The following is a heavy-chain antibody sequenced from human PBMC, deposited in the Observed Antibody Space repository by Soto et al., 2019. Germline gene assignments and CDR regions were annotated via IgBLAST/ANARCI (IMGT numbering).Heavy chain of an antibody. CDR1: GGSISSSSYY. V-gene: IGHV4-39*01. D-gene: IGHD4-17*01. CDR2: IYYSGST. CDR3: ARHLSMTTVGYY. Sequence: SETLSLTCTVSGGSISSSSYYWGWIRQPPGKGLEWIGSIYYSGSTYYNPSLKSRVTISVDTSKNQFSLKLSSVTAADTAVYYCARHLSMTTVGYYWGQGTLVTSPQ. J-gene: IGHJ4*02.